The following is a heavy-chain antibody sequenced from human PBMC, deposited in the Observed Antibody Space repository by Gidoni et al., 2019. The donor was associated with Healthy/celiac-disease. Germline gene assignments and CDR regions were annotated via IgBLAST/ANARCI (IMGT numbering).Heavy chain of an antibody. D-gene: IGHD3-10*01. CDR2: ISYDGSNK. J-gene: IGHJ6*02. CDR1: GFTFSSYA. CDR3: ARDRGTMVRGVIYFYYYYGMDV. Sequence: VQLVESGGGVVQPGRSLRLSCAASGFTFSSYAIHCVRQAPGKGLEWVAVISYDGSNKYYADAVKGRFTISRDNSKNTLYLQMNSLRAEDTAVYYCARDRGTMVRGVIYFYYYYGMDVWGQGTTVTVSS. V-gene: IGHV3-30-3*01.